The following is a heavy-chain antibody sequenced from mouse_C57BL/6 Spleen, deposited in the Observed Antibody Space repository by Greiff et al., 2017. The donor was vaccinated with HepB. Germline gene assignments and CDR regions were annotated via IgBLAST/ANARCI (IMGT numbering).Heavy chain of an antibody. CDR2: IRLKSDNYAT. D-gene: IGHD4-1*01. Sequence: EVKLEESGGGLVQPGGSMKLSCVASGFTFSNYWMNWVRQSPEKGLEWVAQIRLKSDNYATHYAESVKGRFTISRDDSKSSVYLQMNNLRAEDSGIYYCPTGYYAMDYWGQGTSVTVSS. J-gene: IGHJ4*01. CDR3: PTGYYAMDY. CDR1: GFTFSNYW. V-gene: IGHV6-3*01.